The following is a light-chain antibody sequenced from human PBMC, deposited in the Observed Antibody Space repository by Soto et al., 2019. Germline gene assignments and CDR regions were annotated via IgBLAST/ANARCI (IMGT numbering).Light chain of an antibody. Sequence: EIVLTQSPATLSLSPGERGTLSCRASQSVGSSLAWYQQKPGQAPRLLICDASKRATGIPARFSGSGSGTDFTLTISNLEPEDFAFYYCQQRSSWPITFGQGTRLEI. V-gene: IGKV3-11*01. J-gene: IGKJ5*01. CDR3: QQRSSWPIT. CDR1: QSVGSS. CDR2: DAS.